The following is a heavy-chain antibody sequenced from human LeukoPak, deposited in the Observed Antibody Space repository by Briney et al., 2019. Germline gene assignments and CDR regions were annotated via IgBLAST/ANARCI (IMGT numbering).Heavy chain of an antibody. J-gene: IGHJ3*02. V-gene: IGHV4-34*01. CDR2: INHSGST. CDR1: GYSISSGYY. Sequence: SETLSLTCAVSGYSISSGYYWSWIRQPPGKGLEWIGEINHSGSTNYNPSLRSRVTISVDTSKNQFSLKMISVTAADPAVYYCARMTSGAFNMWGQGTMVTVSS. CDR3: ARMTSGAFNM.